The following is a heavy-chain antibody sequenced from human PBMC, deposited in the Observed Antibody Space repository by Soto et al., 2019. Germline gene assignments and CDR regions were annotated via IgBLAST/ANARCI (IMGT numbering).Heavy chain of an antibody. J-gene: IGHJ5*02. CDR2: IYYSGST. CDR3: ARGVNYYDSSGSSWFDP. Sequence: SDPLSLTCTVSGFSISSYYWILLRQPQGKGLEWIGYIYYSGSTNYNPSLKSRVTISVDTSKNQFSLKLSSMTATATAVYDCARGVNYYDSSGSSWFDPWGQGALVTVSS. V-gene: IGHV4-59*12. D-gene: IGHD3-22*01. CDR1: GFSISSYY.